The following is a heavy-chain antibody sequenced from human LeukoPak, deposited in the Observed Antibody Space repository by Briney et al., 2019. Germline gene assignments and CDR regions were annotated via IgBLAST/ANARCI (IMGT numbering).Heavy chain of an antibody. CDR3: ATVGHPMVRGVSAFDI. D-gene: IGHD3-10*01. Sequence: ASVKVSCKASGYTFTSYGISWVRQAPGQGLEWMGWISAYNGNTNYAQKLQGRVTMTTDTSTSTAYMELRSLRSDDTAVYYCATVGHPMVRGVSAFDIWGQGTMVTVSS. CDR2: ISAYNGNT. CDR1: GYTFTSYG. J-gene: IGHJ3*02. V-gene: IGHV1-18*01.